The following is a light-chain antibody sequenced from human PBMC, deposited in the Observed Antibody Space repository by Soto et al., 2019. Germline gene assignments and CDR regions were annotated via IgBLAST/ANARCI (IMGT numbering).Light chain of an antibody. J-gene: IGKJ2*01. CDR1: QNINNY. CDR2: DAS. V-gene: IGKV1-33*01. Sequence: DIQMTQSPSSLSASVGDRVTITCQASQNINNYLNWYQQKPGRAPKLLIYDASNLEAGVPSRFSGSGSGTEFTLTISSLQPEDFATYYCLQQNNYPRTFGQGTKVDIK. CDR3: LQQNNYPRT.